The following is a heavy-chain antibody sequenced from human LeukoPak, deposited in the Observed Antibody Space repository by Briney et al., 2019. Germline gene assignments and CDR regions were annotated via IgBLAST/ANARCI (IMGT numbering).Heavy chain of an antibody. CDR2: ISGSGGRT. J-gene: IGHJ4*02. D-gene: IGHD6-19*01. Sequence: GGSLRLSCAASGFTFDDYAMHWVRQAPGKGLEWVSGISGSGGRTYYADFVKGRFTISRDNSKNTLFLQMNSLRAEDTAVYYCAKDGYTEWLGLYYFDYWGQGTLVTVSS. CDR3: AKDGYTEWLGLYYFDY. V-gene: IGHV3-23*01. CDR1: GFTFDDYA.